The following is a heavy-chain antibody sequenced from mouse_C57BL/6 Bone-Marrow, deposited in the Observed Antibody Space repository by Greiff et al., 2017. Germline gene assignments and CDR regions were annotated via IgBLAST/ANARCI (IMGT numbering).Heavy chain of an antibody. V-gene: IGHV1-64*01. Sequence: VQLQESGAELVKPGASVKLSCKASGYTFTSYWMHWVKQRPGQGLEWIGMIHPNSGSTNYNEKFKSKATLTVDKSSSTAYMQLSSLTSEDSAVYYCARSTVHFDYWRQGTTLTVSA. J-gene: IGHJ2*01. CDR1: GYTFTSYW. CDR2: IHPNSGST. CDR3: ARSTVHFDY.